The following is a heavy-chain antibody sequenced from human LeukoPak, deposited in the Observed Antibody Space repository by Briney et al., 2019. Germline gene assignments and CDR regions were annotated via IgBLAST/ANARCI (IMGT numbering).Heavy chain of an antibody. V-gene: IGHV1-18*01. CDR1: GYTLSNSS. CDR3: ASGVRWDFDY. Sequence: ASVKVSCKATGYTLSNSSITWVRQAPGQGLEWMGWISAYNGNTNYAQKFQGRVTMTTDTSTSTAYVEVTRLRSDDTAVYYCASGVRWDFDYWGQGTLVTVSS. D-gene: IGHD1-26*01. CDR2: ISAYNGNT. J-gene: IGHJ4*02.